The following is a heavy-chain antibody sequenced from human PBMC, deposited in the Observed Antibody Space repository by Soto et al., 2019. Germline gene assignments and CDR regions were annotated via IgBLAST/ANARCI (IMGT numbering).Heavy chain of an antibody. CDR1: GFTFSSYA. J-gene: IGHJ6*02. V-gene: IGHV3-23*01. CDR2: ISGSGGST. D-gene: IGHD3-22*01. CDR3: AANRGYNYYYGMDV. Sequence: PGGSLRLSCAASGFTFSSYAMSWVRQAPGKGLEWVSAISGSGGSTYYADSVEGRFTISRDNSKNTLYLQMNSLRAEDTAVYYCAANRGYNYYYGMDVWGQGTTVTVSS.